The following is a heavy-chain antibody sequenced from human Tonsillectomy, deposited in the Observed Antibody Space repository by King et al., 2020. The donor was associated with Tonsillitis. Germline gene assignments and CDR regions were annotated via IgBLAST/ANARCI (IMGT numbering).Heavy chain of an antibody. V-gene: IGHV4-59*01. D-gene: IGHD3-22*01. CDR2: IHYSGRT. J-gene: IGHJ6*02. CDR1: GGSISSYY. CDR3: ARGYSSGYYKNGMDV. Sequence: VQLQESGPGVVKPSETLSLTCTVSGGSISSYYWTWIRQPPGKGLEWIGYIHYSGRTNNNPSLKSRVTISVDTSKNQSSLRLRSVTAAVTAVYYCARGYSSGYYKNGMDVWGQGTTVTVSS.